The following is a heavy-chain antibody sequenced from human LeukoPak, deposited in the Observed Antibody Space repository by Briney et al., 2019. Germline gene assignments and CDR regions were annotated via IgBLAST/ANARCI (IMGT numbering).Heavy chain of an antibody. CDR1: GFTFSRYT. CDR3: ARDLGTTFDY. J-gene: IGHJ4*02. D-gene: IGHD4-11*01. Sequence: PGGSLRLSCAASGFTFSRYTMNWVRQAPGKGLEWVSSISSSSSNTYYTDSVKGRFTISRDNAKNSLYLQLNSPRAEDTAVYYCARDLGTTFDYWGQGTLVTVSS. CDR2: ISSSSSNT. V-gene: IGHV3-21*01.